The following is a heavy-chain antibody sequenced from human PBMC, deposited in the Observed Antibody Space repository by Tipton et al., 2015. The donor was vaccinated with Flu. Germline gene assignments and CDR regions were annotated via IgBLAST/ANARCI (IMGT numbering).Heavy chain of an antibody. CDR2: ISSSSSYI. CDR1: GFTFSSYS. J-gene: IGHJ3*02. CDR3: ARLYYDFWSGYYDDAFDI. V-gene: IGHV3-21*01. Sequence: SLRLSCAASGFTFSSYSMNWVRQAPGKGLEWVSSISSSSSYIYYADSVKGRFTISRDNAKNSLYLQMNSLRAEDTAVYYCARLYYDFWSGYYDDAFDIWGQGTMVTVSS. D-gene: IGHD3-3*01.